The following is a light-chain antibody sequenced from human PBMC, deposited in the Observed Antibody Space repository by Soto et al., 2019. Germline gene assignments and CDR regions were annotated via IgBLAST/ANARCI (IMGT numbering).Light chain of an antibody. Sequence: TVMTQSPGTLSVSPGERATLSCRASQSVGSNLAWYQQKPGQAPRLLIYGASTRAAGIPVRFSGSGSGTEFTLTISSLQSEDFAVYYCQQYNDWPPITFGQGTRLDIK. J-gene: IGKJ5*01. CDR3: QQYNDWPPIT. V-gene: IGKV3-15*01. CDR1: QSVGSN. CDR2: GAS.